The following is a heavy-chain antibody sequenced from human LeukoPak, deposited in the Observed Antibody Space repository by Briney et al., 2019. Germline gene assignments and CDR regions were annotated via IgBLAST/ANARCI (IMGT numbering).Heavy chain of an antibody. J-gene: IGHJ6*03. Sequence: SETLSLTCAVYGGSFSGYYWSWIRQPPGKGLEWIGEINHSGSTNYNPSLKSRVTISVDTSKNQFPLKLSSVTAADPAVYYCARDAPYDSSGYYYYYYYYYMDAWGKGTTVTVSS. D-gene: IGHD3-22*01. V-gene: IGHV4-34*01. CDR3: ARDAPYDSSGYYYYYYYYYMDA. CDR1: GGSFSGYY. CDR2: INHSGST.